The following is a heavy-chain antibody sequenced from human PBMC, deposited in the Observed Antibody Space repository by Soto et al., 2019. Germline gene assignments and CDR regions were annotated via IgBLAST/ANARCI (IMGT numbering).Heavy chain of an antibody. CDR2: VDASGNT. CDR1: VHSISADY. Sequence: QVQLRESGQGLVKASGTLSLSCTVSVHSISADYWSWFRQPAGKRLEWIGRVDASGNTNYNPSLKSRVTMSVDTSKNQFFLKVRSVTAADTAMYFCARDVGGSVVPHWFDPWGQGALVTVSS. D-gene: IGHD3-22*01. J-gene: IGHJ5*02. CDR3: ARDVGGSVVPHWFDP. V-gene: IGHV4-4*07.